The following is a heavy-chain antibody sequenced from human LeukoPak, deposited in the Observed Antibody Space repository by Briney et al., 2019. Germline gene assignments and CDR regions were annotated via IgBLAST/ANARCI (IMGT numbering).Heavy chain of an antibody. D-gene: IGHD3-10*01. Sequence: GGSLRLSCAGSGFTFRDYYMGWIRQAPGKGLECVAYISSSGSIIDYADSVKGRFTISRDNSKNTLYLQMNSLRAEDTAVYYCARALMVRGVEFDYWGQGTLVTVSS. CDR2: ISSSGSII. J-gene: IGHJ4*02. CDR1: GFTFRDYY. V-gene: IGHV3-11*04. CDR3: ARALMVRGVEFDY.